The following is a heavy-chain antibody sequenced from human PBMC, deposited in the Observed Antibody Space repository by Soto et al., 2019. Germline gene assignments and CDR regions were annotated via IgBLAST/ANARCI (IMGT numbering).Heavy chain of an antibody. CDR1: GGSISSGDYY. D-gene: IGHD3-22*01. CDR2: IYYSGST. CDR3: ARALRDYYDSSGYSDGNDY. J-gene: IGHJ4*02. Sequence: SETLSLTCTVCGGSISSGDYYWSWIRQPPXKGLEWIGYIYYSGSTYYNPSLKSRVTISVDTSKNQFSLKLSSVTAADTAVYYCARALRDYYDSSGYSDGNDYWGQGTLVTVSS. V-gene: IGHV4-30-4*01.